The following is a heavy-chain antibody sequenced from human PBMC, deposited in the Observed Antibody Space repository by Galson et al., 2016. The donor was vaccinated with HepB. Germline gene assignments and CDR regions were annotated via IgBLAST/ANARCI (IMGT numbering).Heavy chain of an antibody. D-gene: IGHD2-2*01. CDR3: AKEGVAYTTTWFSAFDF. V-gene: IGHV3-33*06. J-gene: IGHJ3*01. CDR2: IWHDGSNK. CDR1: EFTFSTYG. Sequence: SLRLSCAASEFTFSTYGMHWVRQAPGKGLEWVALIWHDGSNKYYADSVKGRFTISRDNPKNTLYLQMNSLKVEDTAVYYCAKEGVAYTTTWFSAFDFWGQGTMVTVSS.